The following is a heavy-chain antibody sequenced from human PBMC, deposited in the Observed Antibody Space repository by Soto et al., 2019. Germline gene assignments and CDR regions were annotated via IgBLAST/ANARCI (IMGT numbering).Heavy chain of an antibody. V-gene: IGHV3-23*01. CDR3: GKGRSSYYYYSVDV. CDR1: GFTFSSCA. D-gene: IGHD1-26*01. J-gene: IGHJ6*02. Sequence: PGGSLRLSCAASGFTFSSCAMGWVRQAPGKGLGWVSDIIDSGGSTYYADAVKGRFTISRDNSKSTLYLQMNSLRAEDTAVYYCGKGRSSYYYYSVDVWGQGTTVTVSS. CDR2: IIDSGGST.